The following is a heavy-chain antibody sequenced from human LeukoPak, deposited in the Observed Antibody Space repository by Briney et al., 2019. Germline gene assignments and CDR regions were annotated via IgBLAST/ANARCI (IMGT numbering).Heavy chain of an antibody. CDR2: IYCSGST. D-gene: IGHD3-10*01. J-gene: IGHJ5*02. CDR1: GGSISSGGYY. CDR3: ARDGSGSYNWFDP. Sequence: SETLSLTCTVSGGSISSGGYYWSWIRQHPGKGLEWIGYIYCSGSTYYNPSLKSRVTISVDTSKNQFSLKLSSVTAADTAVYYCARDGSGSYNWFDPWGQGTLVTVSS. V-gene: IGHV4-31*03.